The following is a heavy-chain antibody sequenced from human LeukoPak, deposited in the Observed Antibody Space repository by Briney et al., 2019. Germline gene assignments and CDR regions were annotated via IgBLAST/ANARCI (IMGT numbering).Heavy chain of an antibody. CDR1: GFTFSSYG. Sequence: GGSLRLSCVASGFTFSSYGMHWVRQAPGKGLEWVAVIWYDGRNKYYGDSVKGRFTISRDNSKNTLYLEMNSLRAEDTAVYYCARDSPANWAQFDYWGQGTLVTVSS. V-gene: IGHV3-33*01. J-gene: IGHJ4*02. CDR2: IWYDGRNK. CDR3: ARDSPANWAQFDY. D-gene: IGHD7-27*01.